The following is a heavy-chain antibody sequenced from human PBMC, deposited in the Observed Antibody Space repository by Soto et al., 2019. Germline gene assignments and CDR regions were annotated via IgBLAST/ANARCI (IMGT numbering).Heavy chain of an antibody. J-gene: IGHJ4*02. V-gene: IGHV3-23*01. CDR3: AKVGRVGGGSRPLGY. CDR1: GITFSSYA. Sequence: EVQLLESGGGLVQPGGSLRLSCAASGITFSSYAMNWVRQAPGKGLEWVSTISGSGSTTFYADSVEGRFTISRDNSKNALFLQMNSLRAEDTAVYYCAKVGRVGGGSRPLGYWGQGTLVTVSS. D-gene: IGHD1-26*01. CDR2: ISGSGSTT.